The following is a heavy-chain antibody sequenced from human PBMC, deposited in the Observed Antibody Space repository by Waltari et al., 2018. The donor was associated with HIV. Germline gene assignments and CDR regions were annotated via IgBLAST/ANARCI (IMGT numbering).Heavy chain of an antibody. D-gene: IGHD3-22*01. V-gene: IGHV3-21*01. CDR2: ISSSSTYI. CDR3: ARGTYYYDSSGYYDNLPFDY. Sequence: VQLVESGGGLVKPGGSLRLSCPASGFTFSPYSMHWIRQAPRKGLEGVSSISSSSTYIYYADSVKGRFTISRDNAKNSLYLQMNSLRAEDTAVYFCARGTYYYDSSGYYDNLPFDYWGQGTLVTVSS. CDR1: GFTFSPYS. J-gene: IGHJ4*02.